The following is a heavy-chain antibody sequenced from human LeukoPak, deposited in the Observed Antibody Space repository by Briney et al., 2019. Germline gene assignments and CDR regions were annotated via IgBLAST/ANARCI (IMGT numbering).Heavy chain of an antibody. CDR1: GYTFTSYG. CDR2: ISAYNGNT. CDR3: AREVVVAANLVVRWFDP. D-gene: IGHD2-15*01. V-gene: IGHV1-18*01. J-gene: IGHJ5*02. Sequence: ASVEVSCKASGYTFTSYGISWVRQAPGQGLEWMGWISAYNGNTNYAQKLQGRVTMTTDTSTSTAYMELRSLRSDDTAVYYCAREVVVAANLVVRWFDPWGQGTLVTVSS.